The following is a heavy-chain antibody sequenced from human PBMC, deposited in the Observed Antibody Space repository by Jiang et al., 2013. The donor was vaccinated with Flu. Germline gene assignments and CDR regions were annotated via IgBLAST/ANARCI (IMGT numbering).Heavy chain of an antibody. CDR3: ATLRGSTYDTYLADF. CDR1: GFTFRYFG. V-gene: IGHV3-30*02. D-gene: IGHD2-2*01. J-gene: IGHJ4*02. Sequence: QLVESGGGVVQPGGSLRLSCAASGFTFRYFGMHWVRQSPGNGLEWVTSLWHDGSNKFYADSVRGRFTISRDNSRNTLYLQMNSLRPEDTAVYYCATLRGSTYDTYLADFWGQGTLVTVSS. CDR2: LWHDGSNK.